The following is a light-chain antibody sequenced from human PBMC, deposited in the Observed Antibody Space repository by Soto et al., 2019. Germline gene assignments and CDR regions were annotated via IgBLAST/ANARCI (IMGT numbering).Light chain of an antibody. CDR1: SSDVGGYIY. Sequence: QSALTHSASVSGSPGQSITISCTGTSSDVGGYIYVSWYQQHPGKAPKLMIYDVTSRPSGVSYRFSGSKSGNTASLTISGLQAEDEADYYCSSYTTSSSYVFGTGTKVTVL. J-gene: IGLJ1*01. V-gene: IGLV2-14*01. CDR2: DVT. CDR3: SSYTTSSSYV.